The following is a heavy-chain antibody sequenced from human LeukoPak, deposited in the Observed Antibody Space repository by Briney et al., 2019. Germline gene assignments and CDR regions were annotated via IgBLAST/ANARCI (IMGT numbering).Heavy chain of an antibody. D-gene: IGHD2-8*02. Sequence: GGSLRLSCAASGFTFSSYAMSWVRQAPGKGLEWVAYISSGGSTIYYADSVRGRLTISRDGARNSLYLQMNSLRDEDTAVYYCARDETGVGSGGIDFWGQGTLVTVSS. CDR1: GFTFSSYA. J-gene: IGHJ4*02. CDR2: ISSGGSTI. CDR3: ARDETGVGSGGIDF. V-gene: IGHV3-48*02.